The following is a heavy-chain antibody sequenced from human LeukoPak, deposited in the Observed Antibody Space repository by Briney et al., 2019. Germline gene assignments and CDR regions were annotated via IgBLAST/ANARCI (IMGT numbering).Heavy chain of an antibody. V-gene: IGHV3-21*01. CDR1: GFTFSSYS. D-gene: IGHD1-26*01. J-gene: IGHJ4*02. Sequence: GGSLRLSCAASGFTFSSYSMNWVRQAPGKGLEWVSSISSSSSYIYYADSVKGRSTISRDNAKNSLYLQMNSLRAEDTAVYYCARGGQWELPYYFDYWGQGTLVTVSP. CDR2: ISSSSSYI. CDR3: ARGGQWELPYYFDY.